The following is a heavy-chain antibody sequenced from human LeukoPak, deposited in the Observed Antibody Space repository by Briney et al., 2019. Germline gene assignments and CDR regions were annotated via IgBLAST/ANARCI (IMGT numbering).Heavy chain of an antibody. CDR1: GYTFTGYY. J-gene: IGHJ5*02. CDR3: AGDADCSSTSCYSWFDP. D-gene: IGHD2-2*02. Sequence: ASVKVSCKASGYTFTGYYMHWVRQAPGQGLEWMGWINPNSGGTNYAQKFQGRVTMTRDTSISTAYMELSRLRSDDTAVYYCAGDADCSSTSCYSWFDPWGQGTLVTVSS. V-gene: IGHV1-2*02. CDR2: INPNSGGT.